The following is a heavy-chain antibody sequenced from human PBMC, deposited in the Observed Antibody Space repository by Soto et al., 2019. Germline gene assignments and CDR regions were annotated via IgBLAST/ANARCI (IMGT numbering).Heavy chain of an antibody. CDR2: ISYDGSNK. V-gene: IGHV3-30*03. J-gene: IGHJ4*02. CDR1: GFTFSSYG. Sequence: RLSCAVSGFTFSSYGMHWVRQAPGKGLEWVAVISYDGSNKYYEDSVKGRFTIARDNSKNTLYLQMNSLRAEDTAVYYCATVGPTVTTFSYFDYWGQGTLVTVSS. D-gene: IGHD4-17*01. CDR3: ATVGPTVTTFSYFDY.